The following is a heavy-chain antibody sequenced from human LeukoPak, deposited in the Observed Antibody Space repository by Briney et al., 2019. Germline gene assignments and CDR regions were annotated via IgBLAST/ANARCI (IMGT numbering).Heavy chain of an antibody. Sequence: SETLSLTCTVSGGSFSGYYWSWIRQPPGKGLEWIGEINHSGSTNYNPSLKSRVTISVDTSKNQFSLKLSSVTAADTAVYYCARAPAKFSGPKGRYYFDYWGQGTLVTVSS. J-gene: IGHJ4*02. CDR1: GGSFSGYY. D-gene: IGHD2-15*01. CDR3: ARAPAKFSGPKGRYYFDY. CDR2: INHSGST. V-gene: IGHV4-34*01.